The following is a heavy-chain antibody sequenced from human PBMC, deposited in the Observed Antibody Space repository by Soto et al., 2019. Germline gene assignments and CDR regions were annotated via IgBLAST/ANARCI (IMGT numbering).Heavy chain of an antibody. Sequence: PSETLSLTCTVSGASISYGGYSWSWIRQTPGKGLEWIGYINHLETTFYNPSFESRLTLSIDRTKNQFSLKLQSVTAADRAVYYCARDKAGTGGPQGWFDPWGQGTLVTVSS. J-gene: IGHJ5*02. V-gene: IGHV4-30-2*01. D-gene: IGHD6-19*01. CDR2: INHLETT. CDR1: GASISYGGYS. CDR3: ARDKAGTGGPQGWFDP.